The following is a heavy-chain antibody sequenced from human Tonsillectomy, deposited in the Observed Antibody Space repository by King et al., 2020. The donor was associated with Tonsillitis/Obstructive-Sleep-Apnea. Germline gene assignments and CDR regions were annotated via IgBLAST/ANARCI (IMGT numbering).Heavy chain of an antibody. CDR2: ISSSSSYI. V-gene: IGHV3-21*01. Sequence: VQLVESGGGLVKPGGSLRLSCAASGFTFSSYSMNWVRQAPGKGLEWVSSISSSSSYIYYADSVKGRFTISRDNAKNSLYLQMNSRRAEDTAVYYCARGGAAAYQIDYWGQGTLVTVSS. J-gene: IGHJ4*02. CDR3: ARGGAAAYQIDY. D-gene: IGHD6-13*01. CDR1: GFTFSSYS.